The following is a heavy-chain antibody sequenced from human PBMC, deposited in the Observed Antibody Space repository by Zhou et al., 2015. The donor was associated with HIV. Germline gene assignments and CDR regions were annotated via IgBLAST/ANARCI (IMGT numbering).Heavy chain of an antibody. CDR2: MWYDGTNK. V-gene: IGHV3-33*01. CDR1: GFTFSTYG. J-gene: IGHJ6*02. D-gene: IGHD3-10*01. Sequence: QVQLVESGGGVVQPGRSLRLSCAASGFTFSTYGMHWVRQAPGKGLEWVAGMWYDGTNKNYADPVKGRFSISRDNNKNTVYLQMNSLRAEDTAVYYCAREESYYRSGSYYNVAYHYYYGMDVWGQGTTVTVSS. CDR3: AREESYYRSGSYYNVAYHYYYGMDV.